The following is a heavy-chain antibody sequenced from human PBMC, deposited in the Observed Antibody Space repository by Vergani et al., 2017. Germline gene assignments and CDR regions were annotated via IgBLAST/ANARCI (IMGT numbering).Heavy chain of an antibody. V-gene: IGHV4-34*01. D-gene: IGHD4-11*01. Sequence: QVQLQQWGAGLLKPSETLSLTCAVYGGSFSGYYWSWIRQPPGKGLEWIGEINHSGSTNYNPSLKRRVTISVDTSKNQFSLKLSSVTAADTAVYYCARGSRNYRYFDYWGQGTLVTVSS. CDR3: ARGSRNYRYFDY. J-gene: IGHJ4*02. CDR1: GGSFSGYY. CDR2: INHSGST.